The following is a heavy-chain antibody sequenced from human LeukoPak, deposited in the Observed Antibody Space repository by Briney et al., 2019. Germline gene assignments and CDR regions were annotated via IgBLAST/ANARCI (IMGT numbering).Heavy chain of an antibody. V-gene: IGHV4-4*07. J-gene: IGHJ4*02. Sequence: PSETLSLTCTVSGGSISSYYWSWIRQPAGKGLEWIGRIYTSGSTNYNPSLKSRVTMSVDTSKNQFSLKLSSVSTSDAAVYYCARGRRYCTNGVCYTMYYFDYWGQGTLVTVSA. CDR3: ARGRRYCTNGVCYTMYYFDY. CDR2: IYTSGST. D-gene: IGHD2-8*01. CDR1: GGSISSYY.